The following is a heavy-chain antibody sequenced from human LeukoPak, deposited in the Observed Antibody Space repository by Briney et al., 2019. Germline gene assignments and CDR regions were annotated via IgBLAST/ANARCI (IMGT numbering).Heavy chain of an antibody. J-gene: IGHJ6*02. V-gene: IGHV1-24*01. CDR2: FDPEDGET. CDR3: ATDREVSWRPNYYGPKDV. D-gene: IGHD3-10*01. CDR1: GYTLTELS. Sequence: GASVKVSCKVSGYTLTELSMHWVRQAPGKGLEWMGGFDPEDGETIYAQKFQGRVTMTEDTSTDTAYMELSSLRSEDTAVYYCATDREVSWRPNYYGPKDVWGQGTTVTVSS.